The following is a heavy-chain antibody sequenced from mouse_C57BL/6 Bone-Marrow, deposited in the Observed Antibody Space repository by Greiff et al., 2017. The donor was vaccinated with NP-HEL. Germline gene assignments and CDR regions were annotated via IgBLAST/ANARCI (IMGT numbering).Heavy chain of an antibody. V-gene: IGHV1-4*01. J-gene: IGHJ4*01. CDR3: ASPDYYYGSFYAMDY. CDR1: GYTFTSYT. Sequence: VQLQQSGAELARPGASVKMSCKASGYTFTSYTMHWVKQRPGQGLEWIGYINPSSGYTKYNQKFKDKATLTADKSSSTAYIQLSSLTSEDSAVYYCASPDYYYGSFYAMDYWGQGTSVTVSS. D-gene: IGHD1-1*01. CDR2: INPSSGYT.